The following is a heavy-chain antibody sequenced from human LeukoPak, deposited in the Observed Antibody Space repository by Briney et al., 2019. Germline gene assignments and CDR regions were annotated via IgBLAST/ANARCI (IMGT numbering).Heavy chain of an antibody. D-gene: IGHD3-22*01. J-gene: IGHJ5*02. CDR3: ARDPAYYDSSGYLVRYWFDP. Sequence: ASVKVSCKASGYTFTSYGISWVRQAPGQGLEWMGWISAYNGNTNYAQKLQGRVTMTTDTSTSTAYMELRSLRSDDTAVYYCARDPAYYDSSGYLVRYWFDPWGQGTLVTVSS. CDR1: GYTFTSYG. CDR2: ISAYNGNT. V-gene: IGHV1-18*01.